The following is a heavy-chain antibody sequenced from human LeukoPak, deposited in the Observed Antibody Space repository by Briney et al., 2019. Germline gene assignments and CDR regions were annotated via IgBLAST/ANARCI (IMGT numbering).Heavy chain of an antibody. J-gene: IGHJ6*02. CDR1: GGSISSYY. D-gene: IGHD4-17*01. Sequence: SETLSLTCIVSGGSISSYYWSWIRQPAGKGLEWIGRIYTSGSTNYNPSLKSRVTMSVDTSKNQFSLKLSSVTAADTAVYYCARDHAVTTSYYYYYYGMDVWGQGTTVTVSS. V-gene: IGHV4-4*07. CDR3: ARDHAVTTSYYYYYYGMDV. CDR2: IYTSGST.